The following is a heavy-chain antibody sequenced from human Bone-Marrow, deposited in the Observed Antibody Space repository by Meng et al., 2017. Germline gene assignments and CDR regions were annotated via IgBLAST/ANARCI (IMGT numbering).Heavy chain of an antibody. D-gene: IGHD3-3*01. J-gene: IGHJ4*02. V-gene: IGHV4-38-2*02. CDR2: IYHSGST. CDR1: GYSISSGYY. Sequence: GSLRLSCTVSGYSISSGYYWGWIRQPPGKGLEWIGSIYHSGSTYYNPSLKSRVTISVDTSKNQFSLKLSSLTAADTAVYYCARANTIFGVGQYDYWGQGTLVTVSS. CDR3: ARANTIFGVGQYDY.